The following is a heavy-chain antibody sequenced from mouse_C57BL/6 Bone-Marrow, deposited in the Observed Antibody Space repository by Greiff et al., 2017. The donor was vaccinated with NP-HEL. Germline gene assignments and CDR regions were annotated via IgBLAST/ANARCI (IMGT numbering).Heavy chain of an antibody. CDR1: GFTFSSYA. CDR3: ARDLTMDETWFAY. J-gene: IGHJ3*01. Sequence: EVKVVESGGGLVKPGGSLKLSCAASGFTFSSYAMSWVRQTPEKRLEWVATISDGGSYTYYPDNVKGRFTISRDNAKNNLYLQMSHLKSEDTAMYYCARDLTMDETWFAYWGQGTLVTVSA. CDR2: ISDGGSYT. D-gene: IGHD1-1*02. V-gene: IGHV5-4*01.